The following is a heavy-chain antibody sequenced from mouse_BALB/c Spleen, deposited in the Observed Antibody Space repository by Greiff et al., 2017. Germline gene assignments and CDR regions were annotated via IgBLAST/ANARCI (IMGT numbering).Heavy chain of an antibody. J-gene: IGHJ4*01. CDR3: ARHGDDYDVLYAMDY. D-gene: IGHD2-4*01. V-gene: IGHV5-6*01. CDR2: ISSGGSYT. CDR1: GFTFSSYG. Sequence: EVKLVESGGDLVKPGGSLKLSCAASGFTFSSYGMSWVRQTPDKRLEWVATISSGGSYTYYTDSVKGRFTISRDNAKNTLYLQMSSLKSEDTAMYYCARHGDDYDVLYAMDYWGQGTSVTVSS.